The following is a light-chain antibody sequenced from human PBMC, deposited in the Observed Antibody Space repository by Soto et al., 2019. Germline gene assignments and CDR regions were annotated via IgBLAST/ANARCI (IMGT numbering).Light chain of an antibody. CDR1: QSVDSTY. Sequence: EIVLTQSPGTLSLSPGERATLSCRASQSVDSTYLAWYQQKPAQAPRLLIYATSNRAAGIPDRFSGSGSGTDFTLTISRREPEDVAVYYWQQYDTSPPMYTFGQGTKVELK. J-gene: IGKJ2*01. CDR3: QQYDTSPPMYT. CDR2: ATS. V-gene: IGKV3-20*01.